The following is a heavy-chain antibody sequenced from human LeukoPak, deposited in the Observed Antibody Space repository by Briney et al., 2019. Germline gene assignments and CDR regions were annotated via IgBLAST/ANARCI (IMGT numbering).Heavy chain of an antibody. Sequence: ASVRVSCKASGYTFTSYYMHWVRQAPGQGLEWMGIINPSGGSTSYAQKFQGRVTMTRDMSTSTVYMELSSLRSEDTAVYYCARTDYYYYYMDVWGKGTTVTVSS. V-gene: IGHV1-46*01. J-gene: IGHJ6*03. CDR1: GYTFTSYY. CDR3: ARTDYYYYYMDV. CDR2: INPSGGST.